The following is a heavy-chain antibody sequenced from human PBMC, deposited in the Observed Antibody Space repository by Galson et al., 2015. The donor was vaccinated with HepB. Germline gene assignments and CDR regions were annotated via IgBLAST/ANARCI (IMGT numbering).Heavy chain of an antibody. D-gene: IGHD4-17*01. Sequence: SLRLSCEASGFTFSRYSMHWVRQAPGKGLEWVSGISGNIGSIGYADSVRGRFSITRDNAKNSLYLQMKSLRVEDAVLYYCTKGGMTTVTHFDYWGQGTLVTVSS. J-gene: IGHJ4*02. CDR2: ISGNIGSI. CDR3: TKGGMTTVTHFDY. CDR1: GFTFSRYS. V-gene: IGHV3-9*01.